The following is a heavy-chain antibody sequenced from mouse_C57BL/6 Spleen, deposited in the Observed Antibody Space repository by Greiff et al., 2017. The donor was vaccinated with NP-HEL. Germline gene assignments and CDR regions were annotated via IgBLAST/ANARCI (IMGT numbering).Heavy chain of an antibody. J-gene: IGHJ4*01. CDR2: IHPNSGST. CDR3: AREGVTTYYYAMDY. D-gene: IGHD2-5*01. CDR1: GYTFTSYW. Sequence: QVQLKQPGAELVKPGASVKLSCKASGYTFTSYWMHWVKQRPGQGLEWIGMIHPNSGSTNYNEKFKSKATLTVDKSSSTAYMQLSSLTSEDSAVYYCAREGVTTYYYAMDYWGQGTSVTVSS. V-gene: IGHV1-64*01.